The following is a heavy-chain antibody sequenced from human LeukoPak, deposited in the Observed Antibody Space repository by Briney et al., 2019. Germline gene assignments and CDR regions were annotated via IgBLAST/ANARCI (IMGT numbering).Heavy chain of an antibody. Sequence: ASVKVSCKASGYTFMNYAIQWVRQAPGQSLEWMGWINAGNANIRYSQEFQGRVTFSKNTSANTVYMELASLTSEDIAIYYCARDGDFWSDHNFDYWGQGTLVTVSS. J-gene: IGHJ4*02. CDR3: ARDGDFWSDHNFDY. D-gene: IGHD3-3*01. CDR2: INAGNANI. V-gene: IGHV1-3*03. CDR1: GYTFMNYA.